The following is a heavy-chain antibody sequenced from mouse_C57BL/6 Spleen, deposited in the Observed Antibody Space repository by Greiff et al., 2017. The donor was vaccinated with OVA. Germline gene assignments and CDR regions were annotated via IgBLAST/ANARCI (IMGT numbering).Heavy chain of an antibody. CDR3: ARDPEGYYFDY. CDR1: GYAFSSYW. Sequence: QVQLQQSGAELVKPGASVKISCKASGYAFSSYWMNWVKQRPGKGLEWIGQIYPGDGDTNYNGKFKGKATLTADKSSSTAYMQLSSLTSEDSAVYFCARDPEGYYFDYWGQGTTLTVSS. V-gene: IGHV1-80*01. CDR2: IYPGDGDT. J-gene: IGHJ2*01.